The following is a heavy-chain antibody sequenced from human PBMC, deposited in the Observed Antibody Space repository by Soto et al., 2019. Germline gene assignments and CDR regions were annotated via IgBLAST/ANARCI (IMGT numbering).Heavy chain of an antibody. Sequence: ASVKVSCKASGYTFTSYGISWVRQAPGQGLEWMGWISAYNGNTNYAQKLQGRVTMTTDTSTSTAYMELRSLRSDDTAVYYCAKGEQQLVLYYYMDVWGKGTTVTVSS. J-gene: IGHJ6*03. CDR2: ISAYNGNT. V-gene: IGHV1-18*01. CDR3: AKGEQQLVLYYYMDV. D-gene: IGHD6-13*01. CDR1: GYTFTSYG.